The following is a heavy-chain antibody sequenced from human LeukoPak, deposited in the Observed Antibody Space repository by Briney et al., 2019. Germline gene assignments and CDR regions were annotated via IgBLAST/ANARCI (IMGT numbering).Heavy chain of an antibody. CDR2: IYYSGST. D-gene: IGHD6-19*01. V-gene: IGHV4-30-4*08. CDR1: GGSISSGDYY. J-gene: IGHJ5*02. Sequence: SETLSLTCTVSGGSISSGDYYWSWIRQPPGKGLEWIGYIYYSGSTYCNPSLKSRVTISVDTSKNQFSLKLSSVTAADTAVYYCARSIAVASVPFDPWGQGTLVTVSS. CDR3: ARSIAVASVPFDP.